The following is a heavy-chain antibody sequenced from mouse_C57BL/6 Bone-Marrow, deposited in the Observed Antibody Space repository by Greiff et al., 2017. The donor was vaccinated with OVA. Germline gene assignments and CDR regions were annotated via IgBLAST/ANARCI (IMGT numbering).Heavy chain of an antibody. V-gene: IGHV1-64*01. CDR1: GYTFTSYW. D-gene: IGHD2-4*01. Sequence: QVQLQQPGAELVKPGASVKLSCKASGYTFTSYWMHWVKQRPGQGLEWIGMIHPNSGSTNYNEKFKSKATLTVGKSSSTAYMQLSSLTSEDSAVYYCARWGLRRGYAMDYWGQGTSVTVSS. J-gene: IGHJ4*01. CDR3: ARWGLRRGYAMDY. CDR2: IHPNSGST.